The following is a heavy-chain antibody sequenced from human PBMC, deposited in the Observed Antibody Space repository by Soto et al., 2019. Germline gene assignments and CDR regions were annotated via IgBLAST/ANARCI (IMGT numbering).Heavy chain of an antibody. CDR1: GGTFSSYS. CDR3: AREGDTREGRGVFFS. J-gene: IGHJ5*02. D-gene: IGHD3-16*01. CDR2: ITPIFGTV. Sequence: QVQLVQSGAEVKQPGSSVKVSCKASGGTFSSYSFSWVRQAPGQGLEWMGGITPIFGTVHYAQNFRGRVTITADKSTNIVHMELSSLRSEDTAVFYCAREGDTREGRGVFFSWGQGTLVTVSS. V-gene: IGHV1-69*06.